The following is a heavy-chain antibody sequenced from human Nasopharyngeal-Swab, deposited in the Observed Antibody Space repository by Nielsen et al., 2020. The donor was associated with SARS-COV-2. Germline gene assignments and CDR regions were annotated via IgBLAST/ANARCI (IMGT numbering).Heavy chain of an antibody. CDR3: ARDWDSSSPGPDYFDY. J-gene: IGHJ4*02. Sequence: GGSLRLSCAASGFTFSSYSMNWVRQAPGKGLEWVSSISSSSSYIYYADSVKGRFTISRDNAKNSLYLQMNSLRAEDTAVYYCARDWDSSSPGPDYFDYWGQGTLVTVSS. CDR2: ISSSSSYI. V-gene: IGHV3-21*01. D-gene: IGHD6-6*01. CDR1: GFTFSSYS.